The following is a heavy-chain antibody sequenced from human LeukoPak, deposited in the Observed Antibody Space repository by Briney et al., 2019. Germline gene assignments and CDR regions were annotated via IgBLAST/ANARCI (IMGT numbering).Heavy chain of an antibody. CDR2: IYTSGST. D-gene: IGHD6-13*01. V-gene: IGHV4-4*07. CDR3: ARVATAAAPLYYFDY. Sequence: SETLSLTCTVSGGSISSYYWSWIRQPAGKGLEWIGRIYTSGSTNYNPSLKSRVTMSVDTSKNQFSLKLSSVTAADTAVYYCARVATAAAPLYYFDYWGQGTLVTVSS. J-gene: IGHJ4*02. CDR1: GGSISSYY.